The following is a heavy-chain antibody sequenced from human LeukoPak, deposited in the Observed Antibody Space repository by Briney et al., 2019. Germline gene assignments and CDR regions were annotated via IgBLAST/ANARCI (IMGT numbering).Heavy chain of an antibody. Sequence: GGPLRLSCAASGFTFNSYTMNWVRQAPGKGLQWVASITSSSSYIYYGDSMKGRFTISRDNAKNSVFLQMNSLRAEDTAVYYCAREMSMVTSFDYWGQGTLVTVSS. CDR3: AREMSMVTSFDY. J-gene: IGHJ4*02. V-gene: IGHV3-21*06. D-gene: IGHD4-17*01. CDR2: ITSSSSYI. CDR1: GFTFNSYT.